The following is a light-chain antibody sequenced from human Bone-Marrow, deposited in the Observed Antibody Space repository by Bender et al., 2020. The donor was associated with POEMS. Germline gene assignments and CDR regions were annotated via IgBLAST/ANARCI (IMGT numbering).Light chain of an antibody. CDR3: VAWDDTLNGWV. V-gene: IGLV2-14*03. CDR1: SSDIGAYNY. CDR2: NSD. Sequence: QSALTQPASVSGSPGQSITFSCTGTSSDIGAYNYVSWYQHHPGTAPKLIIYNSDQRPSGVPDRFSGSMSGTSASLAISGLHSEDEADYYCVAWDDTLNGWVFGGGTKLTVL. J-gene: IGLJ2*01.